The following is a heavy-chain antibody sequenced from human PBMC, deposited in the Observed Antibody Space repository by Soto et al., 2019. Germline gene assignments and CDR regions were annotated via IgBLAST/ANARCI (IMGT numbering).Heavy chain of an antibody. J-gene: IGHJ4*01. V-gene: IGHV3-53*02. CDR3: SRDYSGPLDY. D-gene: IGHD6-19*01. CDR2: VHSDGST. CDR1: GFTVSDI. Sequence: EVQLVETGGGLIQPGGSLKLSCSVAGFTVSDIMSWVRQAPGKGLECVAFVHSDGSTHSTDSVRGRFTISRDNSKNKVYLQMDRLRVDDTAVECCSRDYSGPLDYWGQGTLVTVSS.